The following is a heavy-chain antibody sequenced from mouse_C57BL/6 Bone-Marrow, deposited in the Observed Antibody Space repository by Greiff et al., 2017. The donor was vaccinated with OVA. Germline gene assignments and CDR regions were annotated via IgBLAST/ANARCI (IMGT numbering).Heavy chain of an antibody. V-gene: IGHV1-19*01. D-gene: IGHD2-4*01. CDR3: ARRDDYDGAY. J-gene: IGHJ3*01. Sequence: EVQLQQSGPVLVKPGASVKMSCKASGYTFTDYYMNWVKQSHGKSLEWIGVINPYNGGTSYNQKFKGKATLTVDKSSSTAYMELNSLTSEDSAVYYCARRDDYDGAYWGQGTLVTVSA. CDR2: INPYNGGT. CDR1: GYTFTDYY.